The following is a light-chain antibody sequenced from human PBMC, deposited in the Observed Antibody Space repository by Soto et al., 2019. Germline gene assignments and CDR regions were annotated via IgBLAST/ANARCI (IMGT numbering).Light chain of an antibody. V-gene: IGKV3-15*01. Sequence: ELVLTQSPATLSLSAGESATLXXRSSQTVSSYLLWYQQKRGQAPRLXXYGASIRATGIPARFSGSGAGTEFTLTISSLQSEDFAVYYCQQYNNWPPGTFGQGTRLEIK. CDR1: QTVSSY. CDR2: GAS. CDR3: QQYNNWPPGT. J-gene: IGKJ5*01.